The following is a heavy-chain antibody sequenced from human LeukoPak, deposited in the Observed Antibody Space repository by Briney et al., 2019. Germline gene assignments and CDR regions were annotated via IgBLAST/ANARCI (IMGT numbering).Heavy chain of an antibody. D-gene: IGHD3-10*01. J-gene: IGHJ6*02. Sequence: GGSLRLSCAASGFTFSDYYMGWIRQAPGKGLEWVSYISSSSSYTNYADSVKGRFTISRDNAKNSLYLQMNSLRAEDTAVYYCASTMVRGVYYGMDVWGQGTTVTVSS. V-gene: IGHV3-11*03. CDR2: ISSSSSYT. CDR1: GFTFSDYY. CDR3: ASTMVRGVYYGMDV.